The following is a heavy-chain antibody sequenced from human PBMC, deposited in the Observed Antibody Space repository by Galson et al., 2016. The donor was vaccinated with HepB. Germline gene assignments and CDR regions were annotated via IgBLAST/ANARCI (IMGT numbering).Heavy chain of an antibody. CDR1: GGTSTTSN. V-gene: IGHV1-69*16. CDR3: ARGTHPYYGSGSYWPIAWFDT. J-gene: IGHJ5*02. D-gene: IGHD3-10*01. CDR2: FIPLLGTT. Sequence: SCKVSGGTSTTSNVNWVRQAPGKGLEWMGGFIPLLGTTKYAEKFQDRLTITADASTGTAFMELRGLNSEDSAMYFCARGTHPYYGSGSYWPIAWFDTWGQGTLVTVSS.